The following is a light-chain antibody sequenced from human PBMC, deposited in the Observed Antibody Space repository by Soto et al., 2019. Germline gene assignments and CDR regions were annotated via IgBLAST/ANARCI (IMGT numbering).Light chain of an antibody. Sequence: EIVMTQSPATLSVSPGGRATLSCRPSQSISDTLAWYQQKPGQAPRLLIYGQSTRAPGFPARFSGSGSGTDFSLTISSLQSEDFAVYYCQQYNNWTWTFGQGTTVESK. CDR2: GQS. V-gene: IGKV3-15*01. CDR1: QSISDT. CDR3: QQYNNWTWT. J-gene: IGKJ1*01.